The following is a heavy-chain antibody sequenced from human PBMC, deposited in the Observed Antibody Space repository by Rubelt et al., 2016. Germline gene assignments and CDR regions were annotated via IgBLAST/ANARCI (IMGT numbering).Heavy chain of an antibody. CDR2: IVYSGDSQ. V-gene: IGHV3-21*04. J-gene: IGHJ2*01. D-gene: IGHD2-2*01. Sequence: APGKGLEWVSTIVYSGDSQYYADSVKGRFTISRDNAKNSLYLQMNSLRAEDTAVYYCARDLLSSTSNSVWYFDLWGRGTLVTVSS. CDR3: ARDLLSSTSNSVWYFDL.